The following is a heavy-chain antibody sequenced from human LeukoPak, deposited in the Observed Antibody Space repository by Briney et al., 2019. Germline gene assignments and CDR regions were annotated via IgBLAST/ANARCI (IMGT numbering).Heavy chain of an antibody. D-gene: IGHD1-26*01. CDR3: ARGEVGASYYYYMDV. CDR2: ISPSGGST. CDR1: GYTFTSNY. J-gene: IGHJ6*03. Sequence: ASVKVSCKAFGYTFTSNYMHWVRQAPGQGPEWMGVISPSGGSTTYAQKFQGRVTLTRDMSTSTAYMELSSLRSEDTAVYYCARGEVGASYYYYMDVWGKGTTVTISS. V-gene: IGHV1-46*01.